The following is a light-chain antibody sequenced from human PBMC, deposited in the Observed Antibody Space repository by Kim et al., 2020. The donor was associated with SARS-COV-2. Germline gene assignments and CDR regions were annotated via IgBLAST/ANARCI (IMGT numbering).Light chain of an antibody. CDR1: QTVSSSS. CDR2: GAS. V-gene: IGKV3-20*01. CDR3: QQYGSSPFT. Sequence: LSPRKKAPLSGRASQTVSSSSLAWYQQRPGQAPRLLVYGASSRATGIPDRFSGSGSGTDFTLSISRLEPEDFAVFYCQQYGSSPFTFGQGTKLEI. J-gene: IGKJ2*01.